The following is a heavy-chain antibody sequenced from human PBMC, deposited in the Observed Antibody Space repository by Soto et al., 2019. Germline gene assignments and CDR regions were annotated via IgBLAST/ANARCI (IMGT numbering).Heavy chain of an antibody. Sequence: EVQLVESGGKLIRPGRSLRLSCVASGLTFDAYTMHWVRQAPGKGLEWVSGLSWNSDYIGYADSVKGRFTVSRDNDKNSLYLQLNSLRAEDTAFYYCARGDSGWAAFDYWGQGTLVTVS. CDR1: GLTFDAYT. J-gene: IGHJ4*02. V-gene: IGHV3-9*01. CDR3: ARGDSGWAAFDY. CDR2: LSWNSDYI. D-gene: IGHD6-19*01.